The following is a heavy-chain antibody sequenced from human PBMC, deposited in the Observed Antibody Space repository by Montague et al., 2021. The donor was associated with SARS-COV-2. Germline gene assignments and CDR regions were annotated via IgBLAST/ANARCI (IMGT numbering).Heavy chain of an antibody. J-gene: IGHJ6*03. V-gene: IGHV4-34*01. CDR1: GGSFSGYY. CDR3: ARARQDVVVPALGIGAYYYYYYMDV. D-gene: IGHD2-2*01. CDR2: INHSGNT. Sequence: SETLSLTCAVYGGSFSGYYWSWIRQPPGKGLEWIGEINHSGNTNYDPSLKSRVTISVDTSKNQFSLKLSSVTAADTAVYYCARARQDVVVPALGIGAYYYYYYMDVWDKGTTVTVSS.